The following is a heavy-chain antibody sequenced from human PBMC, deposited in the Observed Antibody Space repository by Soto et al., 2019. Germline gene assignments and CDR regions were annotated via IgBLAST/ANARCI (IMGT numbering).Heavy chain of an antibody. J-gene: IGHJ4*02. V-gene: IGHV3-33*01. D-gene: IGHD1-26*01. CDR2: IWYDGSNK. Sequence: GGSLRLSCAASGFTFSSYGMHWVRQAPGKGLEWVAVIWYDGSNKYYADSVKGRFTISRDNSKNTLYLQMNSLRAEDTAVYYCARDRETSGSYYFDYWGQGTLVTVSS. CDR3: ARDRETSGSYYFDY. CDR1: GFTFSSYG.